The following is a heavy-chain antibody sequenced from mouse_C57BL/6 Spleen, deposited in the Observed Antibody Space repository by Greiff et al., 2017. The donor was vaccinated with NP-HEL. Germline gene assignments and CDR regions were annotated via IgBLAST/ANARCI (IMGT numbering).Heavy chain of an antibody. D-gene: IGHD1-1*01. Sequence: EVMLVESGGDLVKPGGSLKLSCAASGFTFSSYGMSWVRQTPDKRLEWVATISSGGSYTYYPDSVKGRFTISRDNAKNTLYLQMSSLKSEDTAMYYCARQGITTVDWYFDVWGTGTTVTVSS. J-gene: IGHJ1*03. V-gene: IGHV5-6*01. CDR2: ISSGGSYT. CDR1: GFTFSSYG. CDR3: ARQGITTVDWYFDV.